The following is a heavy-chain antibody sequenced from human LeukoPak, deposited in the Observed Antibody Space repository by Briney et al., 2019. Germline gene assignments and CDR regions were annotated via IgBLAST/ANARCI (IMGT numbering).Heavy chain of an antibody. D-gene: IGHD3-10*01. J-gene: IGHJ3*02. CDR2: ISSSSSYR. Sequence: GGSLRLSCAASGFTFSSYRMTWVRQAPGKGLEWVSSISSSSSYRYYADSVKGRFTISRDNAKNSLYLQMNSLRAEDTAVYYCAREIYGSGSYYTDAFDIWGQGTMVTVSS. CDR1: GFTFSSYR. V-gene: IGHV3-21*01. CDR3: AREIYGSGSYYTDAFDI.